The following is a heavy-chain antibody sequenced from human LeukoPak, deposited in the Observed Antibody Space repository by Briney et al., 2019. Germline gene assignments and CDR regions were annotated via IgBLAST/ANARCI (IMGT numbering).Heavy chain of an antibody. CDR3: AREGGGPRWLDP. D-gene: IGHD6-25*01. J-gene: IGHJ5*02. V-gene: IGHV4-4*07. CDR1: GVSISGYY. Sequence: KPSETLSLTCTVSGVSISGYYWSWVRQPAGKGLEWVGRINNSGSSNYNPSLRRRVTMSGDTSTNQFSLNLSAVTAADTAVYYCAREGGGPRWLDPWGQGTLVTVSS. CDR2: INNSGSS.